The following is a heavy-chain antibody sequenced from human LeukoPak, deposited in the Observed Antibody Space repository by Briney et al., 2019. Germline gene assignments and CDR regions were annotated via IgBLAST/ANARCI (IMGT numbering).Heavy chain of an antibody. V-gene: IGHV3-30*18. CDR2: ISYDGSNK. CDR3: AKDSTVAGTFAFDI. CDR1: GFTFSSYG. Sequence: GGSLRLSCAASGFTFSSYGMHWVRQAPGKGLEWVAVISYDGSNKYYADSVKGRFNISRDNSKNTLYLQMNSLRAEDTAVYYCAKDSTVAGTFAFDIWGQGTMVTVSS. J-gene: IGHJ3*02. D-gene: IGHD6-19*01.